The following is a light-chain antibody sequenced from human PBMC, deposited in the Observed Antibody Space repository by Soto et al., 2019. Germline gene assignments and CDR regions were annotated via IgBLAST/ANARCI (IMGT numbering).Light chain of an antibody. V-gene: IGLV2-23*02. CDR2: EVS. CDR3: CSYAGSSTQSYV. J-gene: IGLJ1*01. CDR1: NSDVGSYNL. Sequence: QSVLTQPASVSGSPRQSITISCTGTNSDVGSYNLVSWYQQHPGKAPKVIIYEVSERPSGVSDRFSGSKSGNTASLMISGLQAEDEADYYCCSYAGSSTQSYVFGSGTKVTVL.